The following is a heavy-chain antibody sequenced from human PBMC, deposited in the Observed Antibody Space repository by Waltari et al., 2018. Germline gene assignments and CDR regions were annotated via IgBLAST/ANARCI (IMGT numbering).Heavy chain of an antibody. D-gene: IGHD5-12*01. CDR2: IIPKPEIT. J-gene: IGHJ3*01. CDR3: ARRVSTKGAFEV. V-gene: IGHV1-69*02. CDR1: GGPFSSVG. Sequence: QVQLVQSGAEVKQPGSSVKVSCKSSGGPFSSVGLHWLRQAPGQGLEWMGKIIPKPEITDYEQKFQGRLRITADRSTTTGYMELRSLGSEDTAIYYCARRVSTKGAFEVWGRGTLVTVSP.